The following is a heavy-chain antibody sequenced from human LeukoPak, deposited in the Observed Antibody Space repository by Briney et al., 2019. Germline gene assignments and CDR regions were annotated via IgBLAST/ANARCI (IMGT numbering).Heavy chain of an antibody. CDR3: ARDVYDSSGYYSGY. CDR1: EFTFRSYA. D-gene: IGHD3-22*01. CDR2: IYSGGST. J-gene: IGHJ4*02. Sequence: GGSLRLSCAASEFTFRSYAFQWVRQAPGKGLEWVSVIYSGGSTYYADSVKGRFTISRDNSKNTLYLQMNSLRAEDTAVYYCARDVYDSSGYYSGYWGQGTLVTVSS. V-gene: IGHV3-53*01.